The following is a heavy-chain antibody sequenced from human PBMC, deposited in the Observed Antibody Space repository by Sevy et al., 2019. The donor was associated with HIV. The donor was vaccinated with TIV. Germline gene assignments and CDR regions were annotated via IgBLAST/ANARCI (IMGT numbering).Heavy chain of an antibody. CDR3: ARDLTVDIVATIPSYFDY. CDR2: ISYDGSNK. D-gene: IGHD5-12*01. Sequence: GGSLRLSCAASEFTFSSYAMHWVRQAPGKGLEWVAVISYDGSNKYYADSVKGRFTISRDNSKNTLYLQMNSLRAEDTAVYYCARDLTVDIVATIPSYFDYWGQGTLVTVSS. J-gene: IGHJ4*02. CDR1: EFTFSSYA. V-gene: IGHV3-30*04.